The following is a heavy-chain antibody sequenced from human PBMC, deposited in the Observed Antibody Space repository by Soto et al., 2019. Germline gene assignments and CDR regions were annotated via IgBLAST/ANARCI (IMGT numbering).Heavy chain of an antibody. CDR2: IGSSSTYI. V-gene: IGHV3-21*01. CDR1: GFTLRSYS. Sequence: GGSLGLSCAASGFTLRSYSIIWVRQAPGKGLEWVSYIGSSSTYIYYADAVKGRFTISRDNAKNSLYLQMNSLRAEDTAVYYCARVWSGYSGTGYWGQGTLVTVSS. D-gene: IGHD3-3*01. CDR3: ARVWSGYSGTGY. J-gene: IGHJ4*02.